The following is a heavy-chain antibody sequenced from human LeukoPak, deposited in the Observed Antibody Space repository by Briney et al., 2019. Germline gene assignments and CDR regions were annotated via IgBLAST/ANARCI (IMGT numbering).Heavy chain of an antibody. Sequence: PGGSLRLSCAASGFTFSSRYMIWVRQASGRGLEWVSVIYDAGDAHYADSVKGRFTISRDNSKSTLYLQMNSLRAEDTAVYYCARAPGPLGYWGQGIVVNV. V-gene: IGHV3-53*01. D-gene: IGHD7-27*01. CDR2: IYDAGDA. CDR1: GFTFSSRY. J-gene: IGHJ4*02. CDR3: ARAPGPLGY.